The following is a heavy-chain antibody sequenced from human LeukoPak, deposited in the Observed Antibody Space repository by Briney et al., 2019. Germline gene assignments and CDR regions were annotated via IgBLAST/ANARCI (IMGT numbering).Heavy chain of an antibody. CDR3: ARYYGDQPWYFDL. CDR1: GYSFTSYW. J-gene: IGHJ2*01. CDR2: IYPGDSDT. D-gene: IGHD4-17*01. Sequence: GESLRISCTGSGYSFTSYWVAWVRQMPGKGLEWMGIIYPGDSDTKYSPSFEGQVTISADKSISTAYLQWSSLKASDTAMYYCARYYGDQPWYFDLWGRGTLVTVSS. V-gene: IGHV5-51*01.